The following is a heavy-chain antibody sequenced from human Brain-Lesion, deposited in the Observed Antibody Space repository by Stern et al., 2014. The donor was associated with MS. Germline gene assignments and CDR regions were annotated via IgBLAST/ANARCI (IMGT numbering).Heavy chain of an antibody. Sequence: VQLVESGGGLVQPGGSLRLSCAASGFTFSNYWKHWVRQAPEKGQVWVSRVNNDGRRTSYADSVKGRFTMSRDNAKNTLYLQMNSLRVEDTAIYYCARGERWFDSWGQGTLVTVSS. CDR3: ARGERWFDS. J-gene: IGHJ5*01. V-gene: IGHV3-74*02. D-gene: IGHD3-10*01. CDR2: VNNDGRRT. CDR1: GFTFSNYW.